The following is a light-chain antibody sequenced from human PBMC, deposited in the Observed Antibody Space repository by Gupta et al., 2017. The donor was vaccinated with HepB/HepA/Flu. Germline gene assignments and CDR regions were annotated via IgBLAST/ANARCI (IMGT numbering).Light chain of an antibody. CDR2: LGS. Sequence: DIVMTQSPLSLPVTPGEPASISCRSSQSLLHSNGYNYLDWYLQKPGQSPQLLIYLGSNRASGVPDRFSGSGSGTDFTLKISRVEAEDVGVYYCMQALQTLQPFGQGTKVEIK. CDR3: MQALQTLQP. J-gene: IGKJ1*01. V-gene: IGKV2-28*01. CDR1: QSLLHSNGYNY.